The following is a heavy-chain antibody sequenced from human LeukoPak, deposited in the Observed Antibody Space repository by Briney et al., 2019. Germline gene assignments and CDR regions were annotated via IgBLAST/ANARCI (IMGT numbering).Heavy chain of an antibody. CDR3: ARQYHYDSSGYPYAFEI. J-gene: IGHJ3*02. V-gene: IGHV5-10-1*01. CDR2: IDPSDSHT. D-gene: IGHD3-22*01. CDR1: GYRFASYW. Sequence: GESLRISRKGSGYRFASYWISWVRQMPGKGLEWMGRIDPSDSHTNYSPSFQGHVTISGDKSISTAYLQWSSLKASDTAMYYCARQYHYDSSGYPYAFEIWGPGTLVTVSS.